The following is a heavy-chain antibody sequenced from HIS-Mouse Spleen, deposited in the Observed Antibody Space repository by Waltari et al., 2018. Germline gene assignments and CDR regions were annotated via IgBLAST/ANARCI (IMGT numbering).Heavy chain of an antibody. CDR2: IYYSGST. CDR1: GGSISSSSYY. V-gene: IGHV4-39*01. CDR3: ARRDIAAAGIDY. J-gene: IGHJ4*02. Sequence: QLQLQESGPGLVKPSETLSLTCTVSGGSISSSSYYWGWIRQPPGKGLEWIGSIYYSGSTYYNPYLKSRVTISVDTSKNQFSLKLSSVTAADTAVYYCARRDIAAAGIDYWGQGTLVTVSS. D-gene: IGHD6-13*01.